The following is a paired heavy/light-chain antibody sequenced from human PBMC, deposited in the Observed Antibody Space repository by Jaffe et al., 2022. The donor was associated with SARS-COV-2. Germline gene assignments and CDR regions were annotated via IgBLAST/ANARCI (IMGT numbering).Heavy chain of an antibody. J-gene: IGHJ4*02. CDR3: ARDVGCSGGSCYSPYFDY. Sequence: QVQLVQSGAEVKKPGASVKVSCKASGYTFTSYGISWVRQAPGQGLEWMGWISAYNGNTNYAQKLQGRVTMTTDTSTSTAYMELRSLRSDDTAVYYCARDVGCSGGSCYSPYFDYWGQGTLVTVSS. V-gene: IGHV1-18*01. D-gene: IGHD2-15*01. CDR2: ISAYNGNT. CDR1: GYTFTSYG.
Light chain of an antibody. CDR3: QSYDSSLRV. V-gene: IGLV1-40*01. CDR2: GNS. Sequence: QSVLTQPPSVSGAPGQRVTISCTGSSSNIGAGYDVHWYQQLPGTAPKLLIYGNSNRPSGVPDRFSGSKSGTSASLAITGLQAEDEADYYCQSYDSSLRVFGGGTKLTVL. CDR1: SSNIGAGYD. J-gene: IGLJ3*02.